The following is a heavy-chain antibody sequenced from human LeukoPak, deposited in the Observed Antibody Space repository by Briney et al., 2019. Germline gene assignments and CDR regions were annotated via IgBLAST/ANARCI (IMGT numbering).Heavy chain of an antibody. CDR1: GGSISSSSYY. J-gene: IGHJ4*02. D-gene: IGHD2/OR15-2a*01. V-gene: IGHV4-39*01. Sequence: SETLSLTCTVSGGSISSSSYYWGWIRQPPGKGLEWIGSIYYSGSTHYNPSLKSRVTISVDTSKNQFSLKLSSVTAADTAVYYCARLIETYFDYWGQGTLVTVSS. CDR2: IYYSGST. CDR3: ARLIETYFDY.